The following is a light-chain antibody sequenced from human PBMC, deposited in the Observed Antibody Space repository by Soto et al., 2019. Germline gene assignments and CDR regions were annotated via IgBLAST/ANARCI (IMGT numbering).Light chain of an antibody. V-gene: IGKV1-33*01. Sequence: DIPMTQSPSSLSASVGDRVTITCPASQDISNYLNWYQQKPGKDPKRLIYDASNLETGVPPRFSGSGSGTDFTFTISSLQPEDIATYYCQQYDNLPLTFGGGTKVEIK. CDR2: DAS. CDR3: QQYDNLPLT. J-gene: IGKJ4*01. CDR1: QDISNY.